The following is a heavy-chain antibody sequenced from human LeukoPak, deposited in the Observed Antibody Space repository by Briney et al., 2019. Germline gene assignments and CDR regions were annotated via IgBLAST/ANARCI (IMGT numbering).Heavy chain of an antibody. CDR1: GYIFSDYY. Sequence: HAASVKVSCKASGYIFSDYYMHWVRQAPGQGLEWLGWINPKSGAADYAQQFRGRVTMTRDTSINTDYMEMKRVTSDDTAVYYCARGAEAETSPLDFWGQGTLVIVS. J-gene: IGHJ4*02. V-gene: IGHV1-2*02. CDR3: ARGAEAETSPLDF. D-gene: IGHD6-13*01. CDR2: INPKSGAA.